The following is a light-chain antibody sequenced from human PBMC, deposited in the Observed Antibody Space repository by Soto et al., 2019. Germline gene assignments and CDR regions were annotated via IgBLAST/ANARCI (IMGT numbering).Light chain of an antibody. CDR3: QQRSNWRT. CDR2: DAS. Sequence: EIVLTQSPATLSLSPGERATLSCRASQSVSSYLAWYQQKPGQAPRLLIYDASNRATGIPARFSGSGSGTDFTLTISSLLPEDFAVYYCQQRSNWRTVGQGPKVEIQ. J-gene: IGKJ1*01. V-gene: IGKV3-11*01. CDR1: QSVSSY.